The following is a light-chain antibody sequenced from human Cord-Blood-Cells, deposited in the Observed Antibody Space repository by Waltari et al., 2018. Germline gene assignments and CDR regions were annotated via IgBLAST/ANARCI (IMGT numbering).Light chain of an antibody. CDR2: EGS. V-gene: IGLV2-23*01. Sequence: QSALTQPASVSGSPGESITISCTGTSSDVGSYNLSSWYQQHPGKAPKLMIYEGSKRPSGVSNRVSGSKSGNTASLTISGLQAEDEADYYCCSYAGSSTWVFGGGTKLTVL. CDR3: CSYAGSSTWV. CDR1: SSDVGSYNL. J-gene: IGLJ3*02.